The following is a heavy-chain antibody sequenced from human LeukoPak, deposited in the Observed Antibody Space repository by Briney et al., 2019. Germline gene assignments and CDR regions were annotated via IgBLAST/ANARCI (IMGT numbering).Heavy chain of an antibody. J-gene: IGHJ4*02. CDR2: IYYSGST. Sequence: SETLSLTCTDSGGSIRSYYWSWIRQPPGKGLEWIGYIYYSGSTNYNPTLKSRVTISVDTSKNQFSLKLRSVTAADTAVYYCARDGNWGQGTLVTVSS. CDR3: ARDGN. CDR1: GGSIRSYY. D-gene: IGHD1-1*01. V-gene: IGHV4-59*01.